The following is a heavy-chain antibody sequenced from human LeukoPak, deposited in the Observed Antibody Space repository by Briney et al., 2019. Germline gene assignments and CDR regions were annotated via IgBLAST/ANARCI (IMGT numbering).Heavy chain of an antibody. CDR3: ARSWLFHSCDY. Sequence: SETLSLTCTVSGYSISSGYYWGWIRQPPGKGLEWIGNIYHSGSTNYNPSLKSRVTISVDTSKNQFSLKLSSVTAADTAVYYCARSWLFHSCDYWGQGTLVTVSS. J-gene: IGHJ4*02. CDR2: IYHSGST. D-gene: IGHD3-22*01. V-gene: IGHV4-38-2*02. CDR1: GYSISSGYY.